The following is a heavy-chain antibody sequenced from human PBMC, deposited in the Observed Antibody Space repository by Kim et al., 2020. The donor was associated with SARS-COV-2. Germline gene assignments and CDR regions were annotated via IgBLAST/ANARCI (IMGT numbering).Heavy chain of an antibody. CDR3: ARGVGGFLEWSIPKNYYYYYGMDV. CDR1: GGSISSYY. V-gene: IGHV4-59*13. Sequence: SETLSLTCTVSGGSISSYYWSWIRQPPGKGLEWIGYIYYSGSTNYNPSLKSRVTISVDTSKNQFSLKLSSVTAADTAVYYCARGVGGFLEWSIPKNYYYYYGMDVWGQGTTVTVSS. D-gene: IGHD3-3*01. J-gene: IGHJ6*02. CDR2: IYYSGST.